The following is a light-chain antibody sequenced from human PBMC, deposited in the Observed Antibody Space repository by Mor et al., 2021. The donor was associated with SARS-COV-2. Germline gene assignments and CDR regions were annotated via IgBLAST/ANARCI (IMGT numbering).Light chain of an antibody. Sequence: NYVTWYQQLPGTAPQLHKYEKNKRPPGIPDRFSGSMSGSSATLGITGLQTGDEADYYFGSWDISLSAWVFGGGSKLT. J-gene: IGLJ3*02. CDR3: GSWDISLSAWV. CDR2: EKN. CDR1: NY. V-gene: IGLV1-51*02.